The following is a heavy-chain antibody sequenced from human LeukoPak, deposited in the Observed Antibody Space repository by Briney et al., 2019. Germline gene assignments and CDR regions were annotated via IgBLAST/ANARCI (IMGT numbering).Heavy chain of an antibody. CDR2: IHATGTT. J-gene: IGHJ3*01. CDR1: GGSITHSY. Sequence: SETLSLICTVSGGSITHSYWSWIRHSAGTGMEWIGRIHATGTTNYNPSFKSRVSMSLDMPTSQFSLTLSAVTVADTATYYCVRIFDRDVWGQGALVTVSP. V-gene: IGHV4-4*07. CDR3: VRIFDRDV. D-gene: IGHD3-22*01.